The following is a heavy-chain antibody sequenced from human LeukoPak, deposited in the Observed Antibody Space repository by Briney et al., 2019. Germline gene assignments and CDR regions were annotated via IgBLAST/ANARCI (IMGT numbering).Heavy chain of an antibody. Sequence: SETLSLTCAVYGGSFSGYYWSWIRQPPGKGLEWIGEINHSGSTNYNPSLKSRVTISVDTSKNQFSLKLSSVTAADTAVYYCARMFNNSTPPYYFDYWGQGTLDTVSS. CDR2: INHSGST. CDR1: GGSFSGYY. CDR3: ARMFNNSTPPYYFDY. J-gene: IGHJ4*02. V-gene: IGHV4-34*01. D-gene: IGHD2/OR15-2a*01.